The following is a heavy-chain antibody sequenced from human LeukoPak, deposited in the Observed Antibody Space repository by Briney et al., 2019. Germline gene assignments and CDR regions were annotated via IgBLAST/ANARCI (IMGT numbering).Heavy chain of an antibody. J-gene: IGHJ4*02. Sequence: ASVKVSCKASGYTFTGYYMHWVRQAPGQGLEWMGWINPSSGGTNYAQKFQGRVTMTRDTSISTAYMELSRLRSDDTAVYYCARDLIEDYDSSGYYYVIYDYWGQRTLVTVSS. V-gene: IGHV1-2*02. CDR3: ARDLIEDYDSSGYYYVIYDY. CDR2: INPSSGGT. D-gene: IGHD3-22*01. CDR1: GYTFTGYY.